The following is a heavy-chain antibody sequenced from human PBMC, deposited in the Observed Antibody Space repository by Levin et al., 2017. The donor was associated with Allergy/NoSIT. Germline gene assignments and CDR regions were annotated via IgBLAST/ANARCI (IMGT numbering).Heavy chain of an antibody. D-gene: IGHD1-1*01. CDR2: ISRSSAFI. Sequence: GGSLRLSCAASGFTLSSYSMNWVRQAPGKGLEWVSSISRSSAFIYYAYSVKGRFTISRDNAKNSLFLQMNSLTADDTAVYYCARGGHQLPEDWFDPWGQGTLVTVSS. V-gene: IGHV3-21*01. CDR3: ARGGHQLPEDWFDP. CDR1: GFTLSSYS. J-gene: IGHJ5*02.